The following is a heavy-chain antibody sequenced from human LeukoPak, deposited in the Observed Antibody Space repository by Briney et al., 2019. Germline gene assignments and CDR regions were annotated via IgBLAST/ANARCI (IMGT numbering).Heavy chain of an antibody. CDR1: GGSISSGGYY. V-gene: IGHV4-31*03. CDR2: IYYSGST. D-gene: IGHD2-15*01. J-gene: IGHJ4*02. Sequence: SQTLSLTCTVSGGSISSGGYYWSWIRQHPGKGLEWIGYIYYSGSTYYNPSLKSRVTISVDTSKNQFSLKLSSVTAADTAAYYCARAYCSGGSCYLGYFDYWGQGTLVTVSS. CDR3: ARAYCSGGSCYLGYFDY.